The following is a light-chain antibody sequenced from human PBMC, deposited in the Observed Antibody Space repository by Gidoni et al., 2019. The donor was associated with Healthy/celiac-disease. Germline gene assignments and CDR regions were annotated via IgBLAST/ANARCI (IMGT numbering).Light chain of an antibody. CDR3: NARDSSGNHLV. CDR2: GKN. J-gene: IGLJ2*01. Sequence: SSELTQDPAVSVALGQTVRITCQGDSLRSYYASRYQQKPGQAAVLVIYGKNNRPSGIPNRFSGSSSGNTASLTITGAQAEDEADYYCNARDSSGNHLVFGGGTKLTV. V-gene: IGLV3-19*01. CDR1: SLRSYY.